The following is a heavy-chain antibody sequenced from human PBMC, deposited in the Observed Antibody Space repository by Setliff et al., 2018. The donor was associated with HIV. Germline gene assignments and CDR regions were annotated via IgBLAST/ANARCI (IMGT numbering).Heavy chain of an antibody. V-gene: IGHV4-39*01. Sequence: SETLSLTCTVSGGSISSSSLYWGWIRQPPGKGLQWIGSIFDSGATYYNASLRSRVTMSVDTSKNQFSLKLRSVTAADTAVYYGARGFGEPYYYYYIDVWGKGTTVTVSS. CDR3: ARGFGEPYYYYYIDV. CDR1: GGSISSSSLY. D-gene: IGHD3-10*01. CDR2: IFDSGAT. J-gene: IGHJ6*03.